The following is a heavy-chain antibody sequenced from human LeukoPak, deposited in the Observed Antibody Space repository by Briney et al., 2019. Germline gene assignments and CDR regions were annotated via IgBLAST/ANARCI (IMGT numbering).Heavy chain of an antibody. CDR3: ARVGYYYDADY. J-gene: IGHJ4*02. D-gene: IGHD3-22*01. CDR1: GFTFSSYS. Sequence: GGSLRLSCAASGFTFSSYSMNWVRQAPGKGLEWVSYISSSSSTIYYADSVKGRFTISRDNAKNSLYLQMNSLRAEDTAVYYCARVGYYYDADYWGQGTLVTVSS. V-gene: IGHV3-48*01. CDR2: ISSSSSTI.